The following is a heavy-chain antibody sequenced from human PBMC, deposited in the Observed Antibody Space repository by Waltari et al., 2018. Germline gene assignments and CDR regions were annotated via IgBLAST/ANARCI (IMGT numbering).Heavy chain of an antibody. D-gene: IGHD6-25*01. Sequence: EVQLVESVGGLVQSGDSLSLSCDASGFRFGSYWMNWVRQTPGKGLEWVANIKEDGGEKYYVDSVKGRFTISRDNAKNSLYLQMNSLRVEDTAVYFCASVQRRWSMDVWGQGTTVTVSS. CDR2: IKEDGGEK. CDR3: ASVQRRWSMDV. V-gene: IGHV3-7*01. CDR1: GFRFGSYW. J-gene: IGHJ6*02.